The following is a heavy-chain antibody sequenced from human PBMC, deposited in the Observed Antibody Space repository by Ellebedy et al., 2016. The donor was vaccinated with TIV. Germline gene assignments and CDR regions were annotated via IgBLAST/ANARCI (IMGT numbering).Heavy chain of an antibody. CDR1: GFTFSSYA. CDR3: ARDPGYSSSWYPFDC. Sequence: PGGSLRLSCSASGFTFSSYAMHWVRQAPGKGLEYVSAVNSNGDTTYYADSVEGRFTVSRDNAKNSLYLQMNSLRAADTAVYYCARDPGYSSSWYPFDCWGQGTLVTVSS. CDR2: VNSNGDTT. J-gene: IGHJ4*02. V-gene: IGHV3-64*04. D-gene: IGHD6-13*01.